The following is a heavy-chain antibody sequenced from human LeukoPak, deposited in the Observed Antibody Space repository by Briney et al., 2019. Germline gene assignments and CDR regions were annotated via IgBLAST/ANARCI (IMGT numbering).Heavy chain of an antibody. CDR3: ARLVGATHFDY. V-gene: IGHV5-51*01. CDR1: GYSFTSYW. CDR2: IYPGDSDT. D-gene: IGHD1-26*01. J-gene: IGHJ4*02. Sequence: GESLQISCKGSGYSFTSYWIGWVRQMPGKGLEWMGIIYPGDSDTRYSPSFQGQVTISADKSLSTAYLQWSSLKAPDTAMYYCARLVGATHFDYWGQGTLVTVSS.